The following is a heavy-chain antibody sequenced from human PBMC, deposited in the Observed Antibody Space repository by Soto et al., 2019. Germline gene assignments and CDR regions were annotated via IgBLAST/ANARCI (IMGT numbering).Heavy chain of an antibody. J-gene: IGHJ6*02. Sequence: PGGSLRLSCAASGFTFDDYAMHWVRQAPGKGLEWVSGISWNSGTIGYVDSVKGRFTISRDNARNSLYLQMNSLRAEDTGLYYCAKDYRRGAPYYYYYGMDVWGQGTTVTVSS. CDR1: GFTFDDYA. CDR3: AKDYRRGAPYYYYYGMDV. D-gene: IGHD1-26*01. V-gene: IGHV3-9*01. CDR2: ISWNSGTI.